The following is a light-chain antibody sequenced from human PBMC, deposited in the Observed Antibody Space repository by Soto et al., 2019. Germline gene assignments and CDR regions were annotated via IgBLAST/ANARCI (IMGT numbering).Light chain of an antibody. CDR3: QNFDSAPQT. V-gene: IGKV1-8*01. J-gene: IGKJ1*01. CDR2: AAS. Sequence: AIRMTQSPSSLFASTGDRVTITCRASQGISSYLAWYQQKPGKAPKLLIYAASTLQSGVPSRFSGSGSGTDFTLTISCLQSEDVATYYCQNFDSAPQTFGQGTKVDI. CDR1: QGISSY.